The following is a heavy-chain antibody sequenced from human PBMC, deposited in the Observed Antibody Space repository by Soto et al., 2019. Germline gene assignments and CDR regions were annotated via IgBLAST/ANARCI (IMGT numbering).Heavy chain of an antibody. Sequence: QVEMVQSGAEVKQPGASVRVSCKASGTTHTIYFIHWLRQAPGQGLEWMGWINSVSGGAHYEPRFQGRVSMTRDRSSATAVMDLSGLRSDDTAVYYFARGGSYYAQWGQGTLVTVSS. CDR3: ARGGSYYAQ. CDR1: GTTHTIYF. V-gene: IGHV1-2*02. D-gene: IGHD3-10*01. CDR2: INSVSGGA. J-gene: IGHJ4*02.